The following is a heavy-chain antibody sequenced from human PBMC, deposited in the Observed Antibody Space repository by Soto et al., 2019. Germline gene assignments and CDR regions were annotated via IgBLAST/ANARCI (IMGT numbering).Heavy chain of an antibody. V-gene: IGHV5-10-1*01. CDR2: IDPTDSFT. CDR3: ARRGYDFWSGLDV. Sequence: GESLKISCKGSGYNFTSYWIIWVRQMPGKGLEWMGNIDPTDSFTNYSPSFQGHVTISTDKSMSTAYLQWGTLKASDTAMYYCARRGYDFWSGLDVWGQGTTVTISS. D-gene: IGHD3-3*01. J-gene: IGHJ6*02. CDR1: GYNFTSYW.